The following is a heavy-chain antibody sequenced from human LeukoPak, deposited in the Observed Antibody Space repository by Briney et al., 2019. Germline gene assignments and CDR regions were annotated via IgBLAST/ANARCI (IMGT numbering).Heavy chain of an antibody. CDR2: ISSSSSYI. Sequence: GGSLRLSCAASGFTFSSYSMNWVRQAPGKGLEWVSSISSSSSYIYCADSVKGRFTISRDNAKNSLYLQMNSLRAEDTAVYYCARDKDRGWFDPWGQGTLVTVSS. CDR1: GFTFSSYS. J-gene: IGHJ5*02. V-gene: IGHV3-21*01. CDR3: ARDKDRGWFDP.